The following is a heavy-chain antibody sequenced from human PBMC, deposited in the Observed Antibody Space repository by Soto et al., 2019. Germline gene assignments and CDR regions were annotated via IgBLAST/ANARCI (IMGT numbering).Heavy chain of an antibody. CDR1: GDTFSFYT. V-gene: IGHV1-69*02. CDR3: ATSYGSGYRAFDY. J-gene: IGHJ4*02. D-gene: IGHD3-10*01. CDR2: VNPILSMS. Sequence: QVQLVQSGAELKKPGSSVKVSCKASGDTFSFYTINWVRQAPGLGLEWMGRVNPILSMSNYAQKFQGRVTMTGAKSTSTAYMELRSLRSEDTAFYYCATSYGSGYRAFDYWGQGALVTVSS.